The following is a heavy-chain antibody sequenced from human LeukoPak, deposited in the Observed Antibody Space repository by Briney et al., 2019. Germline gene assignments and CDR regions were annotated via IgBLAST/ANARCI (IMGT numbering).Heavy chain of an antibody. V-gene: IGHV1-69*13. D-gene: IGHD3-9*01. J-gene: IGHJ3*02. CDR1: GGTFSSYA. CDR2: IIPIFGTA. CDR3: ARDRYDILTGYYAFDI. Sequence: SVKVSCKASGGTFSSYAISWVRQAPGQGLEWMGGIIPIFGTANYAQKFQGRVTITADESTSTAYMELSSLRSEDTAVYYCARDRYDILTGYYAFDIWGQGTMVIVSS.